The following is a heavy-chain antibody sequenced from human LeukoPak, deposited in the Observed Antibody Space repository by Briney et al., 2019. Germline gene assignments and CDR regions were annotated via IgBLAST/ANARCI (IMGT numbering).Heavy chain of an antibody. D-gene: IGHD3-22*01. Sequence: GGSLRLSCAASGFTFSSYVMNWVRQAPGKGLEWVSTISGGGSSTYYADSVKGRFTISRDSSKNTLYLQMNSLRAEDTAVYYCAKDLSDYYDSSGSLDYWGQGTLVTVSS. CDR1: GFTFSSYV. J-gene: IGHJ4*02. CDR3: AKDLSDYYDSSGSLDY. CDR2: ISGGGSST. V-gene: IGHV3-23*01.